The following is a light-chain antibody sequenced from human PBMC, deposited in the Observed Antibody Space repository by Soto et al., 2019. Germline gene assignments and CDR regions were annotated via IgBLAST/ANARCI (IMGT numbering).Light chain of an antibody. CDR3: SSFTSRHTYV. V-gene: IGLV2-14*01. CDR2: DVS. CDR1: SSDIGGYNY. Sequence: QSALTQPASVSGSPGQSTTISCTGTSSDIGGYNYVSWYQQLPGEAPKLIIYDVSDRPSGVSTRFSGSKSVNTASLTISVLQAEDEGDYYCSSFTSRHTYVFGTGTKLTVL. J-gene: IGLJ1*01.